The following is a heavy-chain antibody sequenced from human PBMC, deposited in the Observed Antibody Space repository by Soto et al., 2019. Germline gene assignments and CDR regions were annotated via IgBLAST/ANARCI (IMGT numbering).Heavy chain of an antibody. CDR1: GFNFGSYW. CDR3: SRGGLAGAGDY. Sequence: DVQLVESGGALVQPGGSLSLSCVASGFNFGSYWMTWVRQAPGSGLEWVANIKEDGSEKYYADSVKGRFTISRDNAKNSPNLQMNSLRDEDTAVYYCSRGGLAGAGDYWGQGTLVTVSS. V-gene: IGHV3-7*04. J-gene: IGHJ4*02. CDR2: IKEDGSEK.